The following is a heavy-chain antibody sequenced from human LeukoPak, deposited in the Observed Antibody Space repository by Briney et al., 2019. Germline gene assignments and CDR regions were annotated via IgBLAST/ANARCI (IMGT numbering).Heavy chain of an antibody. CDR3: ARGFCTNGVCSSDYFDY. Sequence: SQTLSLTCTGSGGSISSGGYYWNWIRQHPRECLEWIGYIYNSGSTYYNPSLKSRCTISVDTSKNQLSMRLSSVTAADTAVYYCARGFCTNGVCSSDYFDYWGQGTLVTVSS. CDR2: IYNSGST. V-gene: IGHV4-31*03. CDR1: GGSISSGGYY. J-gene: IGHJ4*02. D-gene: IGHD2-8*01.